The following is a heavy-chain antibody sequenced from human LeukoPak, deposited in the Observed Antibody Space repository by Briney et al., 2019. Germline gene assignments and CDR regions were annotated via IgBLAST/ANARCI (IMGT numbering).Heavy chain of an antibody. Sequence: PGGSLRLSCAASGFTFSSYSMNWVRQAPGKGLEWVSYISSSSSTIYYADSVKGRFTISRDNSKNTLYLQMNSLRAEDTAVYYCAKDRPSYTSSWTFDYWGQGTLVTASS. CDR2: ISSSSSTI. J-gene: IGHJ4*02. D-gene: IGHD6-6*01. V-gene: IGHV3-48*01. CDR3: AKDRPSYTSSWTFDY. CDR1: GFTFSSYS.